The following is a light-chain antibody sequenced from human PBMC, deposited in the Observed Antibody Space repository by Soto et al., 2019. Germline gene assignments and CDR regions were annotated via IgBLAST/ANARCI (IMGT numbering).Light chain of an antibody. Sequence: QSALTQPASVSGSPGQSITISCTGTSSDVGGYHYVSWYQQHLGKSPKLMIYEGSNRPSGVSTRFSGSKSDNTASLTISGLKAYDQADYYCSSYTSNTPLMVFGGVTKLTVL. CDR3: SSYTSNTPLMV. CDR1: SSDVGGYHY. J-gene: IGLJ2*01. V-gene: IGLV2-14*01. CDR2: EGS.